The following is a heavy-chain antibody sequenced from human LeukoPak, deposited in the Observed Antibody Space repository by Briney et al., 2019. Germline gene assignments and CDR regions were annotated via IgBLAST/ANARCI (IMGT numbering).Heavy chain of an antibody. J-gene: IGHJ4*02. D-gene: IGHD1-26*01. V-gene: IGHV4-4*02. CDR2: ISLAGQT. CDR3: SRESGPFCPFGY. Sequence: TSGTLSLTCGVSGGSISGTNSWSWVRQPPGQGLEWIGEISLAGQTNYNPSLNGRVTMSLDKSSNQLSLHLTSVTAADTATYFCSRESGPFCPFGYWGQGTLVIVSS. CDR1: GGSISGTNS.